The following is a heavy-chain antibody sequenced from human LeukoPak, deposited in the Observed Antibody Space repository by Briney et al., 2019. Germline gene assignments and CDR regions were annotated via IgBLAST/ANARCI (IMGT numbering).Heavy chain of an antibody. CDR1: GFTFSNSA. CDR3: AAELYSGTYGRCCSFAF. CDR2: IIVGSGRT. D-gene: IGHD1-26*01. Sequence: SVRVSCKASGFTFSNSAIQWVRQARGQRLEWIGWIIVGSGRTHYAQNLQERLTITRDISTNTAYMELSSLRSEDTAVYYCAAELYSGTYGRCCSFAFWGQGTLVTVSS. V-gene: IGHV1-58*02. J-gene: IGHJ4*02.